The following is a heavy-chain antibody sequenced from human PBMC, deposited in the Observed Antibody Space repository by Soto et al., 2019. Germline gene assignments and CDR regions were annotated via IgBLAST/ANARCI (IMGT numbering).Heavy chain of an antibody. CDR2: IYPGDSDT. J-gene: IGHJ6*03. CDR3: ARLDDILTGYNYYMDV. D-gene: IGHD3-9*01. CDR1: GYSFTSYW. V-gene: IGHV5-51*01. Sequence: GESLKISCKGSGYSFTSYWIGWVRQMPGKGLEWMGIIYPGDSDTRYSPSFQGQVTISADKSISTAYLQWSSLKASDTAMYYCARLDDILTGYNYYMDVWGKGTTVTVSS.